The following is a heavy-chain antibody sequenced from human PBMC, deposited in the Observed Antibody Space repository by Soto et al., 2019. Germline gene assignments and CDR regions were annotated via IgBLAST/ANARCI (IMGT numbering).Heavy chain of an antibody. Sequence: GGSLRLSCTASGFTFGDYAMSWFRQAPGKGLEWVGFIRSKAYGDTTEYAASVKGRFTISRDDSKSITNLQLNSLKTEDKAMYLYNCSRAGDNWNDDAFDIWGQGTMVTVSS. CDR3: NCSRAGDNWNDDAFDI. CDR2: IRSKAYGDTT. V-gene: IGHV3-49*03. CDR1: GFTFGDYA. D-gene: IGHD1-1*01. J-gene: IGHJ3*02.